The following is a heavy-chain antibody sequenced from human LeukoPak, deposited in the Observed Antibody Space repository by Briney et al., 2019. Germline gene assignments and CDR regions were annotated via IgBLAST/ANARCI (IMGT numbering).Heavy chain of an antibody. V-gene: IGHV1-2*02. CDR3: ARDSGWEVVLYASEI. Sequence: ASVNVSCTASGYTFTGYYMHWVRQAPGQGLEWMGWINPNSGGTNYAQKLQGRVTMTRDTSISTAYMELSRLRSDDTAVYYCARDSGWEVVLYASEIWGQGTMVTVSS. CDR1: GYTFTGYY. J-gene: IGHJ3*02. CDR2: INPNSGGT. D-gene: IGHD1-26*01.